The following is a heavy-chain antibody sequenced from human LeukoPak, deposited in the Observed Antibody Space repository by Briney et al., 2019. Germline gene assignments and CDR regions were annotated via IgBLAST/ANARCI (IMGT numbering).Heavy chain of an antibody. CDR3: ARGRSRDSSSWYVY. V-gene: IGHV1-8*01. CDR1: GGTFSNYA. J-gene: IGHJ4*02. D-gene: IGHD6-13*01. Sequence: ASVKVSCKASGGTFSNYAISWVRQATGQGLEWMGWMNPNSGNTGYAQKFQGRVTMTRNTSISTAYMELSSLRSEDTAVYYCARGRSRDSSSWYVYWGQGTLVTVSS. CDR2: MNPNSGNT.